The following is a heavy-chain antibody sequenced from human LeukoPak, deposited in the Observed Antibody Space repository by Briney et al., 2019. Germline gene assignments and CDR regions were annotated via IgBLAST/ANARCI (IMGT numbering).Heavy chain of an antibody. CDR3: AKDSRWTAAAGNGYFDY. CDR2: IKSKTDGGTT. CDR1: GFTFSNAW. J-gene: IGHJ4*02. V-gene: IGHV3-15*01. Sequence: KPGGSLRLSCAASGFTFSNAWMSWVRQAPGKGLEWVGRIKSKTDGGTTDYAAPVKGRFTISRDDSKNTLYLQMNSLKTEDTAVYYCAKDSRWTAAAGNGYFDYWGQGTLVTVSS. D-gene: IGHD6-13*01.